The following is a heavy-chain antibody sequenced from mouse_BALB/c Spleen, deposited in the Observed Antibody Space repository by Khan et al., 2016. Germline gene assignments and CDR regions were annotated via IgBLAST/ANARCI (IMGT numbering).Heavy chain of an antibody. V-gene: IGHV1-9*01. CDR2: NLPGSDST. CDR1: GYTFSSYW. Sequence: QVQLQQSGAELMKPGASVKISCKATGYTFSSYWIEWVKQRLGHGLEWIGENLPGSDSTNYDEKFKGKATFTADTSSNTAYMQLSSLTTEDAAVCCWAGSRRYFDYWGQGTTLTVSS. J-gene: IGHJ2*01. CDR3: AGSRRYFDY.